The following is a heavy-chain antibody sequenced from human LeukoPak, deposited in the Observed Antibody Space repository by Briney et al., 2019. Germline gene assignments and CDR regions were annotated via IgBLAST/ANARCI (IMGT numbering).Heavy chain of an antibody. CDR2: IYSAGST. J-gene: IGHJ4*02. Sequence: QTGGSLRLSCAASGFTVSSKYMSWVRQAPGKGLEWVSLIYSAGSTYYADSVKGRFSISRENSKNTLYLQMNSLRAEDTALYYCARDPHGGYFDYWGQGTLVTVSS. D-gene: IGHD2-15*01. CDR3: ARDPHGGYFDY. CDR1: GFTVSSKY. V-gene: IGHV3-53*01.